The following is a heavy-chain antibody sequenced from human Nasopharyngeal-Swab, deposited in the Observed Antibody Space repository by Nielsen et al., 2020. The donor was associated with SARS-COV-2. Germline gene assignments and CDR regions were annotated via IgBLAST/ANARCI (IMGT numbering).Heavy chain of an antibody. D-gene: IGHD2-15*01. CDR3: AKMGGGSKFDYYYYGMDV. V-gene: IGHV3-23*01. Sequence: GASLKISCAASGFTFSSYAMSWVRQAPGKGLEWVSAISGSGGSTYYADSVKGRFTISRDNSKNTLYLQMNSLRAEDTAVYYCAKMGGGSKFDYYYYGMDVWGQGTTVTVSS. J-gene: IGHJ6*02. CDR1: GFTFSSYA. CDR2: ISGSGGST.